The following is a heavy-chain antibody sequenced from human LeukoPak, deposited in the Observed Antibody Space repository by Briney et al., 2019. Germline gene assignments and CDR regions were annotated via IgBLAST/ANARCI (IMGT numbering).Heavy chain of an antibody. Sequence: EASVKVSCKASGYTFTSYYMHWVRQAPGQGLEWMGIINPSGGSTSYAQKFQGRVTMTRDTSTSTVYMELSSLRSEDTAVYYCARGRGRPPYGSGSYYVPSHAYFDYWGQGTLVTVSS. V-gene: IGHV1-46*01. CDR2: INPSGGST. D-gene: IGHD3-10*01. CDR3: ARGRGRPPYGSGSYYVPSHAYFDY. J-gene: IGHJ4*02. CDR1: GYTFTSYY.